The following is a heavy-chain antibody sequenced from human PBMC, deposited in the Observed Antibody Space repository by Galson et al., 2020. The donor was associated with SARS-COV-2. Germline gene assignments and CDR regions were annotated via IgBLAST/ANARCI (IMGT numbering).Heavy chain of an antibody. Sequence: GGSLRLSCEASGFTFRSFELNWVRQAPGRGLEWVSYISFSAGASTHYADSVRGRFTISRDNAKNLLFLQMTSLRAEDTAIYYCARGQSSGFVANAFEMWGLGTKVTVSS. CDR2: ISFSAGAST. V-gene: IGHV3-48*03. CDR1: GFTFRSFE. D-gene: IGHD3-22*01. CDR3: ARGQSSGFVANAFEM. J-gene: IGHJ3*02.